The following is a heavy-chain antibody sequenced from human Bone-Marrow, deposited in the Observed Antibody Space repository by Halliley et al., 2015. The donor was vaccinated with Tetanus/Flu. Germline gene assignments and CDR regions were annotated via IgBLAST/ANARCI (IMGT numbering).Heavy chain of an antibody. CDR1: GGSISSSSYY. J-gene: IGHJ4*02. Sequence: TLSLTCSVSGGSISSSSYYWCWVRQPPGKGLEWIGSINYSGNTYYNSSLKSRVTISVDTSKNQFSLKVSSVTAADTAVYYCARLLVGATTGSLFDYWGQGTLVTVSS. CDR2: INYSGNT. D-gene: IGHD1-26*01. V-gene: IGHV4-39*01. CDR3: ARLLVGATTGSLFDY.